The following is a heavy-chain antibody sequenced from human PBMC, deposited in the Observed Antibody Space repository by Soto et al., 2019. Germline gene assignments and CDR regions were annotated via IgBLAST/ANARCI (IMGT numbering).Heavy chain of an antibody. CDR1: GFTFSSYG. D-gene: IGHD3-9*01. Sequence: QVQLVESGGGVVQPGRSLRLSCAASGFTFSSYGMHWVRQAPGKGLEWVAVIWYDGSNKYYADSVKGRFTISRDNSKNTLYLQMNSLRAEDTAVYYCAREYDILTRGGYFDHWGQGTLVTVSS. CDR2: IWYDGSNK. J-gene: IGHJ4*02. CDR3: AREYDILTRGGYFDH. V-gene: IGHV3-33*01.